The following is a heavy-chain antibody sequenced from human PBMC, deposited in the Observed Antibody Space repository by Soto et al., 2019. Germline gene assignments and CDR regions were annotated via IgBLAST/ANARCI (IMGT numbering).Heavy chain of an antibody. CDR3: AKETSGVVVPAAMRYFQH. V-gene: IGHV3-23*01. J-gene: IGHJ1*01. Sequence: GGSLRLSCTASGFTFSSYAMSWVRQAPGKGLEWVSAISGSGGSTYYADSVKGRFTISRDNSKNTLYLQMNSLRAEDTAVYYCAKETSGVVVPAAMRYFQHWGQGTLVTVSS. CDR2: ISGSGGST. CDR1: GFTFSSYA. D-gene: IGHD2-2*01.